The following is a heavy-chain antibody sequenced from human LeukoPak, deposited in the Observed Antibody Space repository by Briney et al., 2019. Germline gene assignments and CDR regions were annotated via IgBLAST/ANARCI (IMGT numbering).Heavy chain of an antibody. V-gene: IGHV3-21*01. J-gene: IGHJ4*02. CDR2: ISSSSSYI. Sequence: GGSLRLSCAASGFTFSSYRMNWVRRAPGKGLEWVSSISSSSSYIYYADSVKGRFTISRDNAKNSLYLQMNSLRAEDTAVYYCAREVVRGVPDYWGQGTLVTVSS. CDR3: AREVVRGVPDY. D-gene: IGHD3-10*01. CDR1: GFTFSSYR.